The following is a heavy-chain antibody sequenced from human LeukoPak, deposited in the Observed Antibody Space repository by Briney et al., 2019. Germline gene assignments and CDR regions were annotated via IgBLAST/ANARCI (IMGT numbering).Heavy chain of an antibody. CDR2: ISSSSSTI. V-gene: IGHV3-48*04. Sequence: GGSLRLSCAASGFTFSDYSMNWVRQAPGKGLEWVSFISSSSSTIYYADSVKGRFTISRDNAKNSLYLQMNSLRAEDTAVYYCARDHRGSNYWGQGTLVTVSS. J-gene: IGHJ4*02. CDR1: GFTFSDYS. CDR3: ARDHRGSNY. D-gene: IGHD3-10*01.